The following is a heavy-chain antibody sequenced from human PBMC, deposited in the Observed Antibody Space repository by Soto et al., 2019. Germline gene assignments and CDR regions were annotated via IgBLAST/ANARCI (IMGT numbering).Heavy chain of an antibody. CDR3: SRWWSSSRQGFDP. CDR1: GGSISSGDYY. V-gene: IGHV4-31*03. J-gene: IGHJ5*02. D-gene: IGHD2-8*02. CDR2: IDYSGST. Sequence: QVQLQESGPGLVKPSQTLSLTCTVSGGSISSGDYYWSWIRQHPGKGLEWIGYIDYSGSTYYNPSLQGRVTVAVDTSEHQFSQQLTSVTAADTAVYYCSRWWSSSRQGFDPWGQGTLVTVAS.